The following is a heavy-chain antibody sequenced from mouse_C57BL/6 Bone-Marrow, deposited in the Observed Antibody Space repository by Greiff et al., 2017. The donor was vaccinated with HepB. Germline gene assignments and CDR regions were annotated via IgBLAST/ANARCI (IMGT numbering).Heavy chain of an antibody. D-gene: IGHD1-1*01. J-gene: IGHJ1*03. CDR1: GYTFTNYW. V-gene: IGHV1-63*01. CDR2: IYPGGGYT. CDR3: ARGYYGSSYDWYFDV. Sequence: VQLQQSGAELVRPGTSVKMSCKASGYTFTNYWIGWAKQRPGHGLEWIGDIYPGGGYTNYNEKFKGKATLTADKSSSTAYMQFSSLTSEDSAIYYCARGYYGSSYDWYFDVWGTGTTVTVSS.